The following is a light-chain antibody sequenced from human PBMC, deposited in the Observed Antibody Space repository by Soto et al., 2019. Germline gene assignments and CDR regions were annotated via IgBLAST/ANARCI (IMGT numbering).Light chain of an antibody. CDR3: SSYTSISILGI. Sequence: QSVLTQPASVSGSPGQSITISCTGTSSDVGGYNYVSWYQQHPGKAPKLMIYDVSNRPSGVSNRFSGSKSGNTASLTISGLQPEDEADYYCSSYTSISILGIFGGGTKLTVL. CDR2: DVS. V-gene: IGLV2-14*01. J-gene: IGLJ2*01. CDR1: SSDVGGYNY.